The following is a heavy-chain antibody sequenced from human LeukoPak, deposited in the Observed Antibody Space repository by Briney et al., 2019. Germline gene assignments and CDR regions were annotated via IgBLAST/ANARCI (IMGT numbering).Heavy chain of an antibody. D-gene: IGHD6-19*01. V-gene: IGHV4-38-2*02. J-gene: IGHJ4*02. CDR1: GYSISSGYY. Sequence: SETLSLTCTVSGYSISSGYYWGWIRQPPGKGLEWIGSIYHSGSPYYNPSLKSRVTISVDTSKNQFSLKLSSVTAADTAVYYCAREYSSGLYYYFDYWGQGTLVTVSS. CDR3: AREYSSGLYYYFDY. CDR2: IYHSGSP.